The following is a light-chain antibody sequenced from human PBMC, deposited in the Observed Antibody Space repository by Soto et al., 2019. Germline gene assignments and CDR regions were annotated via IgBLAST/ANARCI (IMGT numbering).Light chain of an antibody. Sequence: EIVLTQSPGTLSLSPGERATLSCRASQSVSSSCLAWYQQKPGQAPRLLIYDASSRATGIPDRFSGSGSGTDFTLTTSRLEPEDFAVYYCQQYGSSPLTFGGGTKVEIK. CDR2: DAS. V-gene: IGKV3-20*01. J-gene: IGKJ4*01. CDR1: QSVSSSC. CDR3: QQYGSSPLT.